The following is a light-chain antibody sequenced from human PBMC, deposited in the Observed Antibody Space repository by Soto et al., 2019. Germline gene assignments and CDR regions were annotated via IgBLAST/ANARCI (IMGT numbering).Light chain of an antibody. V-gene: IGLV3-25*02. CDR3: AAWDDSLTGLL. CDR1: ALPKEY. J-gene: IGLJ2*01. CDR2: KDT. Sequence: SYELTQPPSVSVSPGQTAKITCSGDALPKEYAYWYRQKPGQAPVLLIYKDTERPSGIPERFSGSKSGTSASLAISGLQSEDEAGYYCAAWDDSLTGLLIGGGTQLTVL.